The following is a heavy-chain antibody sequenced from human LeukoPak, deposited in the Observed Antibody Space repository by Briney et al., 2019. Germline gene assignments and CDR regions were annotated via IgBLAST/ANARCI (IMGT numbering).Heavy chain of an antibody. CDR1: GGSISSYY. J-gene: IGHJ4*02. V-gene: IGHV4-59*01. Sequence: PSETLSLTCTVSGGSISSYYWSWIRQPPGKGLEWIGYIYYSGSTNYNPSLKSRVTISVDTSKNQFSLKLSSVTAADTAVYYCERARRHSGSYSIYDYWGQGTLVTVSS. CDR2: IYYSGST. CDR3: ERARRHSGSYSIYDY. D-gene: IGHD1-26*01.